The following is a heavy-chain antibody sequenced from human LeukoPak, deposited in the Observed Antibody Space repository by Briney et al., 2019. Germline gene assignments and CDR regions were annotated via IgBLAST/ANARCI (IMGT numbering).Heavy chain of an antibody. CDR2: ISFEGSKK. V-gene: IGHV3-30*18. D-gene: IGHD4-17*01. CDR1: GFTFSTYA. Sequence: GGSLRLSCAASGFTFSTYAMHWVRQAPGKGPEWVALISFEGSKKYYGDSVKGRFTISRDNSKNTVYLQMNSLRAEDSAVYYCAKEGTEYGDYPYFFDYWGQGSLVTVSS. J-gene: IGHJ4*02. CDR3: AKEGTEYGDYPYFFDY.